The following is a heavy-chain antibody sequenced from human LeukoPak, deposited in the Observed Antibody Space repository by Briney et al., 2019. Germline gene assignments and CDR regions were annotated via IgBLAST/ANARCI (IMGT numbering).Heavy chain of an antibody. CDR1: GGSVSSYY. Sequence: SETLSLICSVSGGSVSSYYWSWIRQPPGKGLDWIGYIYYSGSTNYNPSPKSRVTMSLDMSKNQFSLKLNSVTAADTAVYYCAREGAAGYFDLWGRGTLVTVSS. CDR2: IYYSGST. J-gene: IGHJ2*01. CDR3: AREGAAGYFDL. V-gene: IGHV4-59*02.